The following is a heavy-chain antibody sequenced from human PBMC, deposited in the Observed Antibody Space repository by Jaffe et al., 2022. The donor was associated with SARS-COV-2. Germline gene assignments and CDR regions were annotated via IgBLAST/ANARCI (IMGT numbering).Heavy chain of an antibody. V-gene: IGHV1-3*01. CDR2: INAGNGNT. Sequence: QVQLVQSGAEVKKPGASVKVSCKASGYTFTSYAMHWVRQAPGQRLEWMGWINAGNGNTKYSQKFQGRVTITRDTSASTAYMELSSLRSEDTAVYYCARDSGRLVTIAAAGTVGMDVWGQGTTVTVSS. CDR3: ARDSGRLVTIAAAGTVGMDV. CDR1: GYTFTSYA. D-gene: IGHD6-13*01. J-gene: IGHJ6*02.